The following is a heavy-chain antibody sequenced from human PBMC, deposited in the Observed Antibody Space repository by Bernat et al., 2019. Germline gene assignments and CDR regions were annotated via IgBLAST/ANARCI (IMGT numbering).Heavy chain of an antibody. J-gene: IGHJ5*02. D-gene: IGHD3-22*01. V-gene: IGHV4-34*01. CDR3: ARGPHPSRGYYSSSYWFDP. CDR2: INHSGST. Sequence: QVQLQQWGAGLLKPSETLSLTCAVYGGSFSGYYWSWIRQPPGKGLEWIGEINHSGSTNYNPSLKSRVTISVDPSKNQFSLKLSSVTAADTAVYYCARGPHPSRGYYSSSYWFDPWGQGTLVTVSS. CDR1: GGSFSGYY.